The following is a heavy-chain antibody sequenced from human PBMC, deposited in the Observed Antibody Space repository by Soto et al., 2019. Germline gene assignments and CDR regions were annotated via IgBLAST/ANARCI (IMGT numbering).Heavy chain of an antibody. D-gene: IGHD3-3*01. V-gene: IGHV1-2*04. CDR3: ARVRITIFGVASGMDV. J-gene: IGHJ6*02. CDR1: GYTFTTYA. CDR2: INANSGGT. Sequence: ASVKVSCKASGYTFTTYALYWVRQAPGQRLEWMGWINANSGGTNYSQKFQGWVTMTRDTSISTAYMELSRLRSDDTAVYYCARVRITIFGVASGMDVWGQGTTVTVSS.